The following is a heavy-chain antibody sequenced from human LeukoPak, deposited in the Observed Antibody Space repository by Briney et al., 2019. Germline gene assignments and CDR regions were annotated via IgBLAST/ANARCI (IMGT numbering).Heavy chain of an antibody. V-gene: IGHV4-59*05. D-gene: IGHD1-1*01. J-gene: IGHJ6*03. Sequence: PSETLSLTCTVSSGSIDIYSWSWIRQPAGKGLEWIGRIYYSGSTYYNPSLKSRVTISVDTSKNQFSLKLSSVTAADTAVYYCARRHRYYYYMDVWGKGTTVTVSS. CDR1: SGSIDIYS. CDR2: IYYSGST. CDR3: ARRHRYYYYMDV.